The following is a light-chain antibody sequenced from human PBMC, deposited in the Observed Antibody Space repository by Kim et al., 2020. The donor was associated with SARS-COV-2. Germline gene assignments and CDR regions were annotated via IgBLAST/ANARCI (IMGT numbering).Light chain of an antibody. CDR1: RGVSSSY. CDR2: GAS. Sequence: LSPGERATPSCRASRGVSSSYLACYQQKPGQPPRLLIYGASSRATGIPDRFSGRGSGTDFTLTISRLEPEDVAVYYCQQYGSSITFGQGTRLEIK. CDR3: QQYGSSIT. J-gene: IGKJ5*01. V-gene: IGKV3-20*01.